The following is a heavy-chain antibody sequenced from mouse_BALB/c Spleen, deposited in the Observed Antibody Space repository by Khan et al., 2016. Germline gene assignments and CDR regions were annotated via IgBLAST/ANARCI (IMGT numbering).Heavy chain of an antibody. CDR3: RGNSFGY. CDR2: IRSRANNHAT. CDR1: GFTFSDAW. J-gene: IGHJ3*01. Sequence: ELVESGGGLVQPGGSMKLSCAASGFTFSDAWMDWVRQSPEKGLEWVAEIRSRANNHATYYAESVKGRFTISRDDSESSVDLQMNSSRDEDTGVYYCRGNSFGYWGQGTLVTVSA. V-gene: IGHV6-6*01. D-gene: IGHD2-1*01.